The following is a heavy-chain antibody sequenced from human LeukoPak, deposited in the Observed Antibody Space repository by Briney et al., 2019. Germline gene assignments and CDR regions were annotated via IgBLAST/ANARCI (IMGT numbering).Heavy chain of an antibody. J-gene: IGHJ5*02. Sequence: GGSLRLSCAASGFTFSSHSMNWVRQAPGKGLEWVSSISSSSSYIYYADSVKGRFTISRDNAKNSLYLQMNSLRAEDTAVYYCARDIPTHCSGGSCHGTPWFDPWGQGTLVTVSS. CDR1: GFTFSSHS. V-gene: IGHV3-21*01. CDR2: ISSSSSYI. CDR3: ARDIPTHCSGGSCHGTPWFDP. D-gene: IGHD2-15*01.